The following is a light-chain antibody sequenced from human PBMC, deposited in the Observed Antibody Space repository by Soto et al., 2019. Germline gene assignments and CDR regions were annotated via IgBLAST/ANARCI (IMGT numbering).Light chain of an antibody. V-gene: IGKV1-5*01. CDR1: QSISSW. Sequence: DILKISVPSALSTSIGDRVTITCRASQSISSWLAWYQQKPGKAPKLLIYDASSLESGVPSRFSGSGSGTEFTLTISSLQPDDFATYYCQQYNSYSGTFGQGTKVDIK. CDR2: DAS. J-gene: IGKJ1*01. CDR3: QQYNSYSGT.